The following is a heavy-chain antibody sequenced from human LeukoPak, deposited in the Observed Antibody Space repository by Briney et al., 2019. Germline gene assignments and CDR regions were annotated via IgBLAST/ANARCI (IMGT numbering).Heavy chain of an antibody. V-gene: IGHV4-61*02. CDR2: IYTGGST. Sequence: SETLSLTCTVSGGSISSGSYYWSWIRQPAGKGLEWIARIYTGGSTNYNPSLKSRVTISVDTSKNQFSLKLSSVTAADTAVYYCARAVAGITGNFDLWGRGTLVTVSS. CDR3: ARAVAGITGNFDL. D-gene: IGHD6-19*01. J-gene: IGHJ2*01. CDR1: GGSISSGSYY.